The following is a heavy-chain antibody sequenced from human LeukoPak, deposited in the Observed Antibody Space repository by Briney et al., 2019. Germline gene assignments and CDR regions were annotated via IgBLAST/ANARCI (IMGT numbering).Heavy chain of an antibody. V-gene: IGHV3-7*01. CDR3: ARDQVAAATDY. Sequence: GGSLRLSCAASGFTFSSYWMSWVRQAPGKGLEWVANIKQDGSEKYYVDSVKDRFTISRDNAKNSLYLQMNSLRAEDTAVYYCARDQVAAATDYWGQGTLVTVSS. CDR2: IKQDGSEK. D-gene: IGHD6-13*01. J-gene: IGHJ4*02. CDR1: GFTFSSYW.